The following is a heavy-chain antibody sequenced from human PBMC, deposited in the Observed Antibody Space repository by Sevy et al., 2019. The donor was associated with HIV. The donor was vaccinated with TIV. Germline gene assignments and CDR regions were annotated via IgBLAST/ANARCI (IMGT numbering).Heavy chain of an antibody. CDR3: ARDSSYYDYVWGSYRQTSAEYFQH. Sequence: ASVMVSCKASGYTFTSYGISWVRQAPGQGLAWMGWISAYNGNTNYAQKLQGRVTMTTDTSTSTAYMELRSLRSDDTAVYYCARDSSYYDYVWGSYRQTSAEYFQHWGQGTLVTVSS. CDR1: GYTFTSYG. CDR2: ISAYNGNT. V-gene: IGHV1-18*01. J-gene: IGHJ1*01. D-gene: IGHD3-16*02.